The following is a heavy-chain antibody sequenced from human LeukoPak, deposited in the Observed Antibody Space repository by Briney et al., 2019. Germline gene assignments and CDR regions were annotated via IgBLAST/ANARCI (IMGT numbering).Heavy chain of an antibody. J-gene: IGHJ6*02. CDR1: GYTFTSYG. CDR3: ARDQVIVVVPVGSSRVPSPVDLNYYFYGMDV. CDR2: INPSGGNT. V-gene: IGHV1-46*01. D-gene: IGHD2-2*01. Sequence: ASVKVSCKASGYTFTSYGISWVRQAPGQGLEWLGVINPSGGNTTFAQKFQGRVTMTRDTSTNTVYMELSSLRSEDTAVYYCARDQVIVVVPVGSSRVPSPVDLNYYFYGMDVWGQGTTVTVSS.